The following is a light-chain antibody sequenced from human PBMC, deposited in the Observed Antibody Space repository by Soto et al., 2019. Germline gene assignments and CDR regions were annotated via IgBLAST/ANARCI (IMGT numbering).Light chain of an antibody. J-gene: IGKJ1*01. CDR2: KAS. V-gene: IGKV1-5*03. Sequence: DIQMTQSPSTLSGSVGERVTITCRASQTISSWLAWYQQKPGKAPKLLIYKASTLKSGVPSRISGSGSGTEFTLTISSLQPDDFATYYCQHYNSYSEAFGQGTKVDIK. CDR3: QHYNSYSEA. CDR1: QTISSW.